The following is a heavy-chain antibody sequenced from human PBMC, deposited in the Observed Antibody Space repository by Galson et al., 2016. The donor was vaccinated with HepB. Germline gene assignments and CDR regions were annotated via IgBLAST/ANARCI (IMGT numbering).Heavy chain of an antibody. V-gene: IGHV4-34*01. J-gene: IGHJ4*02. D-gene: IGHD2-21*01. Sequence: SETLSLTCTVYGGSFSGYYWSWIRQPPGKGLEWIGEINHSGSTNYIPSLKSRVTISVDTSKKDFSLKLTSLTAADTAVYYCARSPAYSNYFDHWGQGTLVTVSS. CDR1: GGSFSGYY. CDR2: INHSGST. CDR3: ARSPAYSNYFDH.